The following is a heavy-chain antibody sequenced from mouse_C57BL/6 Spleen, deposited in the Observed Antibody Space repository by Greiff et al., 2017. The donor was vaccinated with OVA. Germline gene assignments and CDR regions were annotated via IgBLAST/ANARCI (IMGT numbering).Heavy chain of an antibody. D-gene: IGHD6-1*01. CDR2: ISYDGSN. CDR1: GYSITSGYY. J-gene: IGHJ2*01. V-gene: IGHV3-6*01. CDR3: ARALYYFDY. Sequence: EVHLQESGPGLVKPSQSLSLTCSVTGYSITSGYYWNWIRQFPGNKLEWMGYISYDGSNNYNPSLKNRISITRDTSKNQFFLKLNSVTTEDTATYYCARALYYFDYWGQGTTLTVSS.